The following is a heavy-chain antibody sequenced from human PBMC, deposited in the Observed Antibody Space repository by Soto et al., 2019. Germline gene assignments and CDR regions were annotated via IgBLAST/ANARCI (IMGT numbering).Heavy chain of an antibody. J-gene: IGHJ6*02. CDR2: IWYDGSNK. Sequence: GESLKISCAASGFTFSSYGMHWVRQAPGKGLEWVAVIWYDGSNKYYADSVKGRFTISRDNSKNTLYLQMNSLRAEDTAVYYCARDPGIAVAADNYYYYYGMDVWGQGTTVTVSS. D-gene: IGHD6-19*01. V-gene: IGHV3-33*01. CDR1: GFTFSSYG. CDR3: ARDPGIAVAADNYYYYYGMDV.